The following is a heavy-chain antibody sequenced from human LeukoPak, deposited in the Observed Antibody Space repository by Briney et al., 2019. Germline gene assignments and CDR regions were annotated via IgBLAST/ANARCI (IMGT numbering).Heavy chain of an antibody. J-gene: IGHJ4*02. CDR2: MNPNSGKT. CDR3: AGEGYDYVWGSYRYGNY. CDR1: RYTFTSYD. V-gene: IGHV1-8*01. Sequence: ASVKDSCKASRYTFTSYDINWVRQATGQGLEWMGWMNPNSGKTGYAEKFQGRVTTTRNTSISTAYMELSSLRSEDTAVYYCAGEGYDYVWGSYRYGNYWGQGTLVTVSS. D-gene: IGHD3-16*02.